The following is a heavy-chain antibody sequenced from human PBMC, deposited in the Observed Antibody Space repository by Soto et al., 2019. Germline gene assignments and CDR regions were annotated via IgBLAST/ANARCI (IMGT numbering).Heavy chain of an antibody. CDR2: IDWDDDK. J-gene: IGHJ4*02. D-gene: IGHD4-17*01. Sequence: SGPTLVNPTQTLTLTCAFSGFSLSTSGMRVTWIRQPPGKALEWLARIDWDDDKFYSTSLKTRLTISKDTSRNQVVLTMTNMDPVDTATYYCARTTTVTTFDYWGQGTLVTVSS. CDR3: ARTTTVTTFDY. V-gene: IGHV2-70*04. CDR1: GFSLSTSGMR.